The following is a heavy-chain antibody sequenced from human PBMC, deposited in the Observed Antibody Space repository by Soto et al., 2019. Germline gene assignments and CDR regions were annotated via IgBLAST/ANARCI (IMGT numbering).Heavy chain of an antibody. CDR1: GLTFSSYS. J-gene: IGHJ5*02. CDR2: ISSSSSTI. Sequence: GGSLRLSCAASGLTFSSYSMNWARQAPGKGLEWVSYISSSSSTIYYADSVKGRFTISRDNAKNSLYLQMNSLRAEDTAVYYCARAIVAGTDWFDPWGQGTLVTVSS. CDR3: ARAIVAGTDWFDP. V-gene: IGHV3-48*04. D-gene: IGHD6-19*01.